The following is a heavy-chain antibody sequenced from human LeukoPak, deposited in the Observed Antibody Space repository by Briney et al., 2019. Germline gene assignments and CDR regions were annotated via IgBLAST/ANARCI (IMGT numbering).Heavy chain of an antibody. D-gene: IGHD1-7*01. CDR1: GGSFSGYY. Sequence: KSSETLSLTCAVYGGSFSGYYWSWIRQPPGKGLEWIGEINHSGSTNYNPSLKSRVTISVDTSKNQFSLKLSSVTAADTAIYYCTGELAGTTVHYWGQGILVTVSS. CDR2: INHSGST. CDR3: TGELAGTTVHY. J-gene: IGHJ4*02. V-gene: IGHV4-34*01.